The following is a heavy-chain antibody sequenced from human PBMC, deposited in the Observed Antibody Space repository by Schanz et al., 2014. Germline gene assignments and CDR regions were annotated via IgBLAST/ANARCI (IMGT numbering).Heavy chain of an antibody. J-gene: IGHJ6*02. CDR3: ARGGDYIVVLVAVTREYYYHAMDV. D-gene: IGHD2-15*01. CDR2: IFLNDGGT. Sequence: QVQLVQSGSELKKPGASVKLSCKSSGYTFTDYYMQWVRQAPGQGLEWLGTIFLNDGGTHSAEKFQGRIIMTRDTSTSTAYMELRSLRSDDTAVYYCARGGDYIVVLVAVTREYYYHAMDVWGQGTTVTVSS. V-gene: IGHV1-46*01. CDR1: GYTFTDYY.